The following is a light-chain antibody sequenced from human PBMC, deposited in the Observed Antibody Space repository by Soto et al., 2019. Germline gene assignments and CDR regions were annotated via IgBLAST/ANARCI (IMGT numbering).Light chain of an antibody. Sequence: QSVLTQAPSASGTPGQRVTISCSGSSSNIGSNPVNWYQHLPGTAPKLLIYSDNQRPSGVPDRFSGSKSGTSASLAISGLQSEDEADYDCAAWDDIVSGPGVVFGGGTKLTVL. CDR3: AAWDDIVSGPGVV. J-gene: IGLJ2*01. CDR1: SSNIGSNP. V-gene: IGLV1-44*01. CDR2: SDN.